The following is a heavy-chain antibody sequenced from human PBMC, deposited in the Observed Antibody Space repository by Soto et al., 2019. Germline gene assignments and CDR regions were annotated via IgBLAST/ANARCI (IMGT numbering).Heavy chain of an antibody. CDR2: ISYDGSNK. CDR1: GFTFSSYG. CDR3: AKDGASYYYYGMDV. V-gene: IGHV3-30*18. D-gene: IGHD3-10*01. J-gene: IGHJ6*02. Sequence: QVQLVESGGGVVQPGRSLRLSCAASGFTFSSYGMHWVRQAPGKGLEWVAVISYDGSNKYYADSVKGRFTISRDNSKNTLYLQMNSLRAEDTAVYYYAKDGASYYYYGMDVWGQGTTVTVSS.